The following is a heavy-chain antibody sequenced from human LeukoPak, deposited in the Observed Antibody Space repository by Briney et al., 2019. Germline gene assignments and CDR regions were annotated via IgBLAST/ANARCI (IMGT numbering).Heavy chain of an antibody. J-gene: IGHJ4*02. CDR3: ARLALDYYASSGYWTSFDY. CDR2: IYYSGNT. Sequence: PGESLRLSCAASGFTFSSYTMNWVRQPPGKGLEWIGSIYYSGNTNYNPSLKSRVTLSVDTSKNHFSLNLSSVTAADTAVYYCARLALDYYASSGYWTSFDYWGQGTLVTVSS. CDR1: GFTFSSYT. V-gene: IGHV4-59*08. D-gene: IGHD3-22*01.